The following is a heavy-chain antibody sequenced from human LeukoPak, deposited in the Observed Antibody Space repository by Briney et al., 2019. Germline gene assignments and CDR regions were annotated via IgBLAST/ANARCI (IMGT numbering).Heavy chain of an antibody. CDR1: GVSMSNYY. Sequence: SETLSLTCTVSGVSMSNYYRSWLRQPPRKGLEWIGYIFYSGSTYSNPSFKNRVTISVDTSKNQFSLRLTSVSTADTAVYYCARYKQTTVTMTGGFDRWGQGTLVIVSS. D-gene: IGHD4-17*01. J-gene: IGHJ5*02. CDR2: IFYSGST. V-gene: IGHV4-59*01. CDR3: ARYKQTTVTMTGGFDR.